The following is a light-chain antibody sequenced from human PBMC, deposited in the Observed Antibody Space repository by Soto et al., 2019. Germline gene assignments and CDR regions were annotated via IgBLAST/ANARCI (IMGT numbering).Light chain of an antibody. V-gene: IGKV3-20*01. CDR1: QSVSSTY. CDR3: QQYNGYWT. CDR2: GAS. J-gene: IGKJ1*01. Sequence: EIVLTQSPGTLSLSPGERATLSCRASQSVSSTYLAWYQQKPGQAPRLLIYGASIRATGVPDRFSGSGSGTDFTLTISRLEPEDFAVYYCQQYNGYWTFGQGTKVEIK.